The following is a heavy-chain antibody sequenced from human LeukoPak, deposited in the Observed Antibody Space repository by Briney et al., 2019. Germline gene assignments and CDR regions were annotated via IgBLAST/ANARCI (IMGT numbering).Heavy chain of an antibody. Sequence: PSETLSLTCTVSGGPISSGDYYWSWIRQPPGKGLEWIGYIYYSGSTYYNPSLKSRITISVDTSKNQFSLKLTSVTAADTAVYYCARVGFGVIIPPYAFDIWGQGTMVTVSS. J-gene: IGHJ3*02. CDR1: GGPISSGDYY. CDR2: IYYSGST. CDR3: ARVGFGVIIPPYAFDI. V-gene: IGHV4-30-4*08. D-gene: IGHD3-3*01.